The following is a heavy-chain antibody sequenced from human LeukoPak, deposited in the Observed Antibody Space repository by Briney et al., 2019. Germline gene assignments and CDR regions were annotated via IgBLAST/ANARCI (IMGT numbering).Heavy chain of an antibody. Sequence: GGSLRLSCAASGFTLSDQYMDWVRQAPGKGLEWVGRSRHKAKRYSTEYAASVKGRFTISRDDSKNSLYLQMNSLKTEDTAVYYCTRVLAAAANALDIWGQGTMVTVSS. V-gene: IGHV3-72*01. CDR2: SRHKAKRYST. CDR3: TRVLAAAANALDI. CDR1: GFTLSDQY. J-gene: IGHJ3*02. D-gene: IGHD6-13*01.